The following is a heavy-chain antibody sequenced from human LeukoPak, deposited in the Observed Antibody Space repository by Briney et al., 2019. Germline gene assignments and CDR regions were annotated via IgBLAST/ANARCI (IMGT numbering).Heavy chain of an antibody. CDR3: VDTSMDH. CDR2: INPNSGGT. V-gene: IGHV1-2*02. CDR1: GYTFTVYY. D-gene: IGHD5-18*01. Sequence: ASVKDSCMASGYTFTVYYKHWVRQAPGQGLEWMGWINPNSGGTNYAQKFQGRVTMTRDTSISPAYMELSRLRSDDTAVYYCVDTSMDHWGQGTLVTVSS. J-gene: IGHJ4*02.